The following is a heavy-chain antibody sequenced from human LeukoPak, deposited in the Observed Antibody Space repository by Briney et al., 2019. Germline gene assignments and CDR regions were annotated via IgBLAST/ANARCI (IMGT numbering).Heavy chain of an antibody. Sequence: GGSLRLSCAASGLTVRNTYMSWVRQAPGKGLEWVSVIYSGGRTFYADSVKGRFTISGDGSTNSLTLQMNSLRVEDTAVYYCARHDSVLRWCMDVWGLGTTVTVSS. V-gene: IGHV3-66*04. D-gene: IGHD2-15*01. CDR3: ARHDSVLRWCMDV. CDR2: IYSGGRT. CDR1: GLTVRNTY. J-gene: IGHJ6*02.